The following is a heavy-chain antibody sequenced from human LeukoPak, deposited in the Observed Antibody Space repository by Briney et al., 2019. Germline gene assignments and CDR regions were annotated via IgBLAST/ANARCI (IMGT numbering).Heavy chain of an antibody. CDR3: ARTYYYDSSGYYYDDY. Sequence: GGSLRLSCAASGFTFSSYSMNWVRQAPGKGLEWVAVISYDGSNKYYADSVKGRFTISRDNSKNTLYLQMNSLRAEDTAVYYCARTYYYDSSGYYYDDYWGQGTLVTVSS. J-gene: IGHJ4*02. D-gene: IGHD3-22*01. CDR2: ISYDGSNK. V-gene: IGHV3-30*03. CDR1: GFTFSSYS.